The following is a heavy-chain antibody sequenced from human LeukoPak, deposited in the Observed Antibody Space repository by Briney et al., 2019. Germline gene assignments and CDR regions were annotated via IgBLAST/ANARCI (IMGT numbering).Heavy chain of an antibody. V-gene: IGHV3-72*01. CDR3: VRSYSSGRTYFDYFDY. CDR2: TRNKANSYTT. CDR1: GFTFSDYY. D-gene: IGHD3-22*01. J-gene: IGHJ4*02. Sequence: GGSLRLSCAASGFTFSDYYMDWVRQAPGKGLEWVGRTRNKANSYTTEYAASVKGRFTILRDDSQNSLYLLMNSLAMEDTAVYYCVRSYSSGRTYFDYFDYWGQGTLVTVSS.